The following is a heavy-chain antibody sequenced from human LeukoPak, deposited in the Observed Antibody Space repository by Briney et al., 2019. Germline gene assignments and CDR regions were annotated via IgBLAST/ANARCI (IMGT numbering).Heavy chain of an antibody. V-gene: IGHV4-39*01. J-gene: IGHJ4*02. CDR1: GGSISSSSYY. CDR3: ARHSSYYGNFDY. Sequence: SETLSLTCTVAGGSISSSSYYWGWIRQPPGKGLEWIGSIYHSGSSYYNPSLKSRVTISVDTSKNQFSLKLSSVTAADTAVYYCARHSSYYGNFDYWGQGTLVTVSS. D-gene: IGHD3-10*01. CDR2: IYHSGSS.